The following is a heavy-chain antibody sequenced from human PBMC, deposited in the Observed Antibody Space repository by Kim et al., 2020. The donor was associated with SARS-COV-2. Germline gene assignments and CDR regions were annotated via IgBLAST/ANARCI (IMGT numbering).Heavy chain of an antibody. Sequence: PTPKGRVTITVDTAQNQFPLKLSSVTAADTAVYYCARDGKYSYGPFDYWGQGTLVTVSS. CDR3: ARDGKYSYGPFDY. J-gene: IGHJ4*02. D-gene: IGHD5-18*01. V-gene: IGHV4-39*06.